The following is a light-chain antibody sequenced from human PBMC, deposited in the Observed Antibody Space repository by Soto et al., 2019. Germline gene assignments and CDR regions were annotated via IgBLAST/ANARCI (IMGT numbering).Light chain of an antibody. CDR1: QTIGAN. CDR3: QQSYTTVYS. V-gene: IGKV1-39*01. Sequence: DIQMTQSPSSLCASVGDGGSITCLASQTIGANLNWYRQKPGKAPTLLIYDASTLQSGVPSRFSGLGSGTDFALTITSLQPDDSATYYCQQSYTTVYSFGQGTKVDIK. J-gene: IGKJ2*01. CDR2: DAS.